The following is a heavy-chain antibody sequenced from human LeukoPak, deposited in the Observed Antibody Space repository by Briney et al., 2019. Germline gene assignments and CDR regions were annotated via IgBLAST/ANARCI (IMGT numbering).Heavy chain of an antibody. D-gene: IGHD5-24*01. CDR1: GFSFSSYW. CDR3: ARSGYNRFDY. J-gene: IGHJ4*02. V-gene: IGHV3-7*01. Sequence: GGSLRLSCAASGFSFSSYWMSWVRQAPGKGLEWVANIKQDGSEKYYVDSVKGRFAISRDNAKNSLYLHMNSLRAEDTAVYYCARSGYNRFDYWGQGTLVTVSS. CDR2: IKQDGSEK.